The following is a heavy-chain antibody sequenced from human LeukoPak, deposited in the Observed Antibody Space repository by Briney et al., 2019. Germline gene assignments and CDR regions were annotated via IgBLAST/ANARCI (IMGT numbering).Heavy chain of an antibody. V-gene: IGHV4-31*03. CDR1: GGSISSGGYY. CDR3: ARDGRRGYAFDI. J-gene: IGHJ3*02. CDR2: IYYSGST. Sequence: PSQTLSLTCTVSGGSISSGGYYWSWIRQHPGKGLEWIGYIYYSGSTYYNPSLKSRVTISVDTSKNQFSLKLSSVTAADTAVYYCARDGRRGYAFDIWGQGTMVTVSS.